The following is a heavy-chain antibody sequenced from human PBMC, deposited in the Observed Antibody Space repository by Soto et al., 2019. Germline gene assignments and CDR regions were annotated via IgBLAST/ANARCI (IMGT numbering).Heavy chain of an antibody. CDR1: GFTFSDYY. CDR3: ARVVRMVRGVIILYYFDY. Sequence: GGSLRLSCAASGFTFSDYYMSWIRQAPGKGLEWVSYISSSGSTIYYADSVKGRFTISRDNAKNSLYLQMNSLRAEDTAVYYCARVVRMVRGVIILYYFDYWGQGTLVTVSS. V-gene: IGHV3-11*01. CDR2: ISSSGSTI. J-gene: IGHJ4*02. D-gene: IGHD3-10*01.